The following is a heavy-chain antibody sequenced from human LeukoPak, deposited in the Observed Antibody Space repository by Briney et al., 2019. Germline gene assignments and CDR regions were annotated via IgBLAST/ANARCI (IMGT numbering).Heavy chain of an antibody. CDR1: GFTFTNYE. CDR3: ARMGYSYGGYFDY. D-gene: IGHD5-18*01. Sequence: GGSLRLSCAASGFTFTNYEMNWVRQAPGKGPEWVSYISSSGSTIHYADSVKGRFTISRDDAKNSLYLQMNSLRAEDTAVYYCARMGYSYGGYFDYWGQGTLVTVSS. V-gene: IGHV3-48*03. J-gene: IGHJ4*02. CDR2: ISSSGSTI.